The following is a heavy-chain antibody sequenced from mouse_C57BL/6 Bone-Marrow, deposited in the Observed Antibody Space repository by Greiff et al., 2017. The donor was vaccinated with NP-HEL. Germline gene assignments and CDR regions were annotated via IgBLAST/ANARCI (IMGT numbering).Heavy chain of an antibody. CDR1: GYTFTSYW. CDR2: IDPSDSYT. Sequence: VQLQQPGAELVKPGASVKLSCKASGYTFTSYWMQWVKQRPGQGLEWIGEIDPSDSYTNYNQKFKGKATLTVDTSSSTAYMQLSSLTSEDSAVYYCARGAAQAFAYWGQGTLVTVSA. CDR3: ARGAAQAFAY. J-gene: IGHJ3*01. V-gene: IGHV1-50*01. D-gene: IGHD3-2*02.